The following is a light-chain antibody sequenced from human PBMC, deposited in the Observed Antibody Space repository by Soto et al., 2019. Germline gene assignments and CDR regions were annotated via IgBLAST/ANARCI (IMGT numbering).Light chain of an antibody. CDR2: ETS. CDR1: QRISGW. J-gene: IGKJ4*02. Sequence: IQMTQSPSTLSASLGDRVTITCRASQRISGWLAWYQQKPGKAPKLLIYETSNLQSGVPSRFSGSGSATDFTLTISGLQPDDFATYYCQQYSAYPLTFGGGTKVEI. V-gene: IGKV1-5*03. CDR3: QQYSAYPLT.